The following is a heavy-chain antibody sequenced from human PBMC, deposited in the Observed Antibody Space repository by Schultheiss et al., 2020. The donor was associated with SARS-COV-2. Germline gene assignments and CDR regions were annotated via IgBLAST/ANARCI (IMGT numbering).Heavy chain of an antibody. J-gene: IGHJ6*02. CDR3: ARASGSYYYYGMDV. V-gene: IGHV4-59*01. CDR1: GGSISSYY. Sequence: SETLSLTCTVSGGSISSYYWSWIRQPPGKGLEWIGYIYYSGSTYYNPSLKSRVTISVDTSKNQFSLKLSSVTAADTAVYYCARASGSYYYYGMDVWGQGTTVTVSS. D-gene: IGHD1-26*01. CDR2: IYYSGST.